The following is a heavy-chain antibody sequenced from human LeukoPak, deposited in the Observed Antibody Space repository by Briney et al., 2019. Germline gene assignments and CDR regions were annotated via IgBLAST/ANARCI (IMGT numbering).Heavy chain of an antibody. J-gene: IGHJ6*03. Sequence: ASVKVSCKASGYTFTSHGFTWVRQVPGQAPEWMGWISGYNGDTKYAHKFQGRVTMTKDTPTSTVYMEVRGLRFDDTAVYYCARTKLDSYYFLYYMDVWGKGTTVTVSS. V-gene: IGHV1-18*01. CDR1: GYTFTSHG. CDR3: ARTKLDSYYFLYYMDV. CDR2: ISGYNGDT. D-gene: IGHD1-1*01.